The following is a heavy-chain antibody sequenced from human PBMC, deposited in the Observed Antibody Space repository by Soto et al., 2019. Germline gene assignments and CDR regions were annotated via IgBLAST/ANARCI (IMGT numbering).Heavy chain of an antibody. CDR1: GFTFSSYA. J-gene: IGHJ4*02. Sequence: EVQLLESGGGLVQPGGSLRLSCAASGFTFSSYAMSWFRLAPGKGLEWFSSIGGSGGTYYEDSLKGRFTISRDNSKTMLYLHLNSLTAEDKAMYYCAKGQGWSYYYESWGPGNLVSVSS. CDR3: AKGQGWSYYYES. V-gene: IGHV3-23*01. CDR2: IGGSGGT.